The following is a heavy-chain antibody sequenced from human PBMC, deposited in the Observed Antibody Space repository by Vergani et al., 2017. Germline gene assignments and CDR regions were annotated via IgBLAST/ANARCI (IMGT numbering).Heavy chain of an antibody. CDR1: GYTFTGFY. J-gene: IGHJ3*02. CDR2: INPNSGGT. Sequence: QVQLVQSGAEVKKPGASVKVSCKASGYTFTGFYMHWVRQAPGQGLEWMGWINPNSGGTNYAQKFQGRVTMTRDTSISTAYMELSRLSSDDTAVYYCARERVTRFLEWLLYRGFDIWGQGTMVTVSS. V-gene: IGHV1-2*02. CDR3: ARERVTRFLEWLLYRGFDI. D-gene: IGHD3-3*01.